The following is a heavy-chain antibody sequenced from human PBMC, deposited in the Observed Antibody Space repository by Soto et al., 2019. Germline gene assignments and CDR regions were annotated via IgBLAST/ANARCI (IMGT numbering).Heavy chain of an antibody. CDR1: GFTFSSYW. CDR2: INSDGSST. D-gene: IGHD3-10*01. CDR3: ARAVRSGSYPYYYYGMDV. V-gene: IGHV3-74*01. J-gene: IGHJ6*02. Sequence: EVQVVESGGGLVQPGGSLRLSCAASGFTFSSYWMHWVRQAPGKGLVWVSRINSDGSSTSYADSVKGRFTISRDNAKNMLYMQMNSLRAEDTAVYYCARAVRSGSYPYYYYGMDVWGQGTTVTVSS.